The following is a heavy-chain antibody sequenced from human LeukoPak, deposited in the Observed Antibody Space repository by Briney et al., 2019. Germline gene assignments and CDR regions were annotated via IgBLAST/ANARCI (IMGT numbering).Heavy chain of an antibody. J-gene: IGHJ4*02. CDR3: ARVKTPWAFGGNPFDY. CDR2: ISYDGSNK. D-gene: IGHD4-23*01. Sequence: GGSLRLSCAASGFTFSSYGMHWVRQAPGKGLEWVAVISYDGSNKYYADSVKGRFTISRDNSKNTLYLQMNSLRAEDTAVYYCARVKTPWAFGGNPFDYWGQGTLVTVSS. V-gene: IGHV3-30*19. CDR1: GFTFSSYG.